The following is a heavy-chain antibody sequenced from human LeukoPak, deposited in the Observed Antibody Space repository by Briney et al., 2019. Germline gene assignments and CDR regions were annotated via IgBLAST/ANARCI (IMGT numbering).Heavy chain of an antibody. J-gene: IGHJ3*02. CDR1: GYTFTGYY. Sequence: GASVKVSCKASGYTFTGYYMHWVRQAPGQGLEWMGRINPNSGGTNYAQKFQGRVTMTRDTSISTAYMELSRLRSDDTAVYYCARDSLGYCSGGSCYAFDIWGQGTMVTVSS. CDR3: ARDSLGYCSGGSCYAFDI. D-gene: IGHD2-15*01. V-gene: IGHV1-2*06. CDR2: INPNSGGT.